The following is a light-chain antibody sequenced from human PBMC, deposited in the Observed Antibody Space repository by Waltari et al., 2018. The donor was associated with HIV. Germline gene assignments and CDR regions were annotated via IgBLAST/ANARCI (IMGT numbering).Light chain of an antibody. CDR3: QQYFSPPPLT. CDR2: AAS. Sequence: TQSPSSLSASVGDRVTITCRASQAISNSLAWYQQKPGKAPKLLLYAASRLESGVPSRFSGSRSGTDYALTISSLQPEDFAVYYCQQYFSPPPLTFGGGTKVEIK. J-gene: IGKJ4*01. CDR1: QAISNS. V-gene: IGKV1-NL1*01.